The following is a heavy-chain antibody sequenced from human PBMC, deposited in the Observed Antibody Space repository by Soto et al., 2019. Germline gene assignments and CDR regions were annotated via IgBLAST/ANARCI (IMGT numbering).Heavy chain of an antibody. J-gene: IGHJ4*02. CDR3: ARIGPFDS. CDR2: IYYSGST. V-gene: IGHV4-61*01. Sequence: ASETLSLTFTVSGGSVSSGSYYWSWIRQPPGKGLEWIGYIYYSGSTNYNPSLKSRVTISVDTTKIQFSLKLTSVTAADKAVYYCARIGPFDSWGQGTLVTVSS. CDR1: GGSVSSGSYY.